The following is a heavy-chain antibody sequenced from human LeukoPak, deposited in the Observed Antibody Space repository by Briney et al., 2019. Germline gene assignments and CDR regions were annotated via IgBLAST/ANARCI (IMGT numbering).Heavy chain of an antibody. J-gene: IGHJ6*03. D-gene: IGHD3-9*01. V-gene: IGHV1-2*02. CDR2: INPNSGGT. CDR1: GYTFTGYY. CDR3: ATDPYYDILTGYQTYYYYYMDV. Sequence: EASVKVSCKASGYTFTGYYMHWVRQAPGQGLEWMGWINPNSGGTNYAQKFQGRVTMTRDTSISTAYMELSRLRSDDTAVYYCATDPYYDILTGYQTYYYYYMDVWGKGTTVTISS.